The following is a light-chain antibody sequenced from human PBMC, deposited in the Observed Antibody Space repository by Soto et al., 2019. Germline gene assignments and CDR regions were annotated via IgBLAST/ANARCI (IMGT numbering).Light chain of an antibody. Sequence: IQNTHSPSTLSGCPAHRFTITVGASQTISSWLAWYQQKPGKAPKLLIYKASTLKSGVPSRFSGSGSGTEFTLTISSPQPDDFATYYCQHYNSYSEAFGQGTKVDIK. V-gene: IGKV1-5*03. CDR2: KAS. CDR1: QTISSW. J-gene: IGKJ1*01. CDR3: QHYNSYSEA.